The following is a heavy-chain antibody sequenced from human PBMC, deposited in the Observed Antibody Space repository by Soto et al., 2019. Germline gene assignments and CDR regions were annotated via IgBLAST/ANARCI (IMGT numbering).Heavy chain of an antibody. CDR3: ARVRYTAMVSGSHIDAFDI. CDR2: IWYDGSNK. J-gene: IGHJ3*02. Sequence: PGGSLRLSCAASGFTFSSYGMHWVRQAPGKGLEWVAVIWYDGSNKYYADSVKGRFTISRDNSKNTLYLQMNSLRAEDTAVYYCARVRYTAMVSGSHIDAFDIWGQGKMVTVSS. D-gene: IGHD5-18*01. CDR1: GFTFSSYG. V-gene: IGHV3-33*01.